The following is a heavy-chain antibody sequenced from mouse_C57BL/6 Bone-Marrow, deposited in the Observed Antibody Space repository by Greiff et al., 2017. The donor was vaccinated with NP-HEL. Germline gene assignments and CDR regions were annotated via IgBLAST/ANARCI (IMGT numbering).Heavy chain of an antibody. CDR2: IYPGSGNT. CDR1: GYSFTSYY. D-gene: IGHD1-1*01. Sequence: VHLVESGPELVKPGASVKISCKASGYSFTSYYIHWVKQRPGQGLEWIGWIYPGSGNTKYNEKFKGKATLTADTSSSTAYMQLSSLTSEDSAVYYCARSITTVVAPAYWGQGTLVTVSA. CDR3: ARSITTVVAPAY. J-gene: IGHJ3*01. V-gene: IGHV1-66*01.